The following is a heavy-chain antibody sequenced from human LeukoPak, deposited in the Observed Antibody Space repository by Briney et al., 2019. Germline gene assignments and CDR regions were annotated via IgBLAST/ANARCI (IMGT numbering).Heavy chain of an antibody. CDR2: ISAYNGNT. Sequence: ASVKVSCNASGYTFTSYGISWVRQAPGQGLEWMGWISAYNGNTNYAQKLQGRVTMTTDTSTSTAYMELRSLRSDDTAVYYCARAYDPPTGWRYQLLYRESDWFDPWGQEPWSPSPQ. V-gene: IGHV1-18*01. CDR1: GYTFTSYG. J-gene: IGHJ5*02. D-gene: IGHD2-2*02. CDR3: ARAYDPPTGWRYQLLYRESDWFDP.